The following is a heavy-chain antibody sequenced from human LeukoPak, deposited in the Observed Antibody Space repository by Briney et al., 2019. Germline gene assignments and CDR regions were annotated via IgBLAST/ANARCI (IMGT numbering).Heavy chain of an antibody. D-gene: IGHD6-13*01. Sequence: PGGSLRLSCAAPGFTFSSYAMHWVRQAPGKGLEWVAFIHYDGSNNYYADSVKGRFTISRDNSKNTLYLQMNTLRADDTAVYYCAKDHGSSDWYYFDYWGQGTLVTVSS. J-gene: IGHJ4*02. CDR2: IHYDGSNN. CDR1: GFTFSSYA. CDR3: AKDHGSSDWYYFDY. V-gene: IGHV3-30*02.